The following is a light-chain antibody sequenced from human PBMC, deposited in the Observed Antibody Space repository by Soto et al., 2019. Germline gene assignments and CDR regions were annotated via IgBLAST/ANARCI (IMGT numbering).Light chain of an antibody. CDR3: QKYSSPGT. CDR1: QGISNY. V-gene: IGKV1-27*01. Sequence: DIQMTQSPSSLSASVGDRVTITCRASQGISNYLDWYQQKPGKVPKLLIYAASTLQAGVPSWFSGSGSGTDSTITISRLQPEDVAYYYYQKYSSPGTFGPGTKVDIK. J-gene: IGKJ3*01. CDR2: AAS.